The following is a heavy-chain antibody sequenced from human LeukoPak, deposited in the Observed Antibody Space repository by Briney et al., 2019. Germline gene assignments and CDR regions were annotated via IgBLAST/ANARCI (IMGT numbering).Heavy chain of an antibody. V-gene: IGHV4-61*02. CDR3: ARDRYGDYPTYDAFDI. CDR2: IYTSGST. D-gene: IGHD4-17*01. CDR1: GGSISSGSYY. Sequence: PSETLSLTCTVSGGSISSGSYYWSWIRQPAGKGLEWIGRIYTSGSTNYNPSLKSRVTISVDAAKNQFSLKLSSVTAADTAVYYCARDRYGDYPTYDAFDIWGQGTMVTVSS. J-gene: IGHJ3*02.